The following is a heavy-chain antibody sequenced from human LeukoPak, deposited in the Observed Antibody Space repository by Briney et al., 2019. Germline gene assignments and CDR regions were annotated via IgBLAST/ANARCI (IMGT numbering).Heavy chain of an antibody. CDR1: GFTFSSYS. J-gene: IGHJ3*02. Sequence: GGSLRLSCAASGFTFSSYSMNWVRQAPGKGLEWVSSISSSSSYIYYADSVKGRFTISRDNAKNSLYLQMNSLRAEDTAVYYCARGGWGELLLHAFDIWGQGTMVTVSS. CDR3: ARGGWGELLLHAFDI. CDR2: ISSSSSYI. V-gene: IGHV3-21*01. D-gene: IGHD1-26*01.